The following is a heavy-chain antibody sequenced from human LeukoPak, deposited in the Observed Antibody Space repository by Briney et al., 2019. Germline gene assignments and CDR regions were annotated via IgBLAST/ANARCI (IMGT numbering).Heavy chain of an antibody. J-gene: IGHJ4*02. D-gene: IGHD4-11*01. V-gene: IGHV4-59*01. CDR3: ARLRGNYFPDY. CDR2: IYYIGST. Sequence: PPETLSLTCTVSGDSISGYYWTWIRQPPGKGLEWIGYIYYIGSTNYNPSLKSRLTISVDTSKNQFSLKLSSVTAADTAVYYCARLRGNYFPDYWGQGALVTVSS. CDR1: GDSISGYY.